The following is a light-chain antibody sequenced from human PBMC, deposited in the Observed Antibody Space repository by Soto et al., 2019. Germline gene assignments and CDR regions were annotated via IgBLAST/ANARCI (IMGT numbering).Light chain of an antibody. CDR1: ENVSNNY. V-gene: IGKV3-20*01. CDR3: QQYGSSPPYT. J-gene: IGKJ2*01. CDR2: GSS. Sequence: EVVLTQSPGTLSLSPGERATLSCRASENVSNNYLAWYQQKPGQAPRLLIFGSSDRAAGIPDRFSGSGSGTDFTLTIRRLEPEDFAGYYCQQYGSSPPYTFGQGTKLEIK.